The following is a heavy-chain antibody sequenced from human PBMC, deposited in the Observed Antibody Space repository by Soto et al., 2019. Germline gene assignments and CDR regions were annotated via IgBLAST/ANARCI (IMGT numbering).Heavy chain of an antibody. V-gene: IGHV1-2*04. CDR2: INPNSGGT. D-gene: IGHD3-10*01. CDR1: GYTFTGYY. Sequence: QVQLVQSGAEVKKPGASVKVSCKASGYTFTGYYMHWVRQAPGQGLEWMGWINPNSGGTNYAQKFQGWVTMTRDTSISTAYMELSRLRSDDTAVYYCARGLPPPWFGEEKKGDDAFDIWGQGTMVTVSS. CDR3: ARGLPPPWFGEEKKGDDAFDI. J-gene: IGHJ3*02.